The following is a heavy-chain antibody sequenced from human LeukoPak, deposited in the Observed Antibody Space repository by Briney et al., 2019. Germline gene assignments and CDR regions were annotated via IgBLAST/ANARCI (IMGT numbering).Heavy chain of an antibody. Sequence: GGSLRLSCAASGFTFSSYSMNWVRQAPGKGLEWVSSISSSSSYIYYADSVKGRFTISRDNAKNSLYLQMNSLRAGDTAVYYCARVRKYSGYYSWYFDFWGRGTLVTVSS. V-gene: IGHV3-21*01. CDR2: ISSSSSYI. D-gene: IGHD5-12*01. CDR1: GFTFSSYS. J-gene: IGHJ2*01. CDR3: ARVRKYSGYYSWYFDF.